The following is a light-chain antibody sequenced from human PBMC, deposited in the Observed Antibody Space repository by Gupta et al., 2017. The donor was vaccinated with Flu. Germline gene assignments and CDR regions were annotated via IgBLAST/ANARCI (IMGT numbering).Light chain of an antibody. CDR3: QQRSNGPPFT. CDR2: DAS. V-gene: IGKV3-11*01. Sequence: ATLSLSPGERATLSCRASQSVSSYLTWYQQKPGQPPRLLIYDASNRATGIPARFSGSGSGTDFTLTIYSLEPEDFAVYYCQQRSNGPPFTFGQGTKLEIK. J-gene: IGKJ2*01. CDR1: QSVSSY.